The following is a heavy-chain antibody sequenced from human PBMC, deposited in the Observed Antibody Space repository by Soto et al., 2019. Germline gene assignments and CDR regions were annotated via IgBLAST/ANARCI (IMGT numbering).Heavy chain of an antibody. CDR2: IYYSGST. Sequence: TSETLSLTCTISGGSISSSSYYWGWIRQPPGKGLEWIGSIYYSGSTYYNPSLKSRVTISVDTSKNQFSLKLSSVTAADTAVYYCARPFRGNLRDWFDPWGQGTLVTVSS. V-gene: IGHV4-39*01. D-gene: IGHD3-10*01. J-gene: IGHJ5*02. CDR3: ARPFRGNLRDWFDP. CDR1: GGSISSSSYY.